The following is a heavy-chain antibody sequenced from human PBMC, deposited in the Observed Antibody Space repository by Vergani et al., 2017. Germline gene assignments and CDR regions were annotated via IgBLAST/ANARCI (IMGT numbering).Heavy chain of an antibody. D-gene: IGHD1-1*01. V-gene: IGHV5-51*01. J-gene: IGHJ4*02. CDR3: AIHTTYTDS. Sequence: EVELVQSGPEMRKPGESLKISCKGSEYSFGNYWIGWVRQMPGKGLEWMGNIYPADSDTRYSPSFQGQVTISADKSISTAFLQWDSLKASDTALYYCAIHTTYTDSWGQGTLVTVSS. CDR1: EYSFGNYW. CDR2: IYPADSDT.